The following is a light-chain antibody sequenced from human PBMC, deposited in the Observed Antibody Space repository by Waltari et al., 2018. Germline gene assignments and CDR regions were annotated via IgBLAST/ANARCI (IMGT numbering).Light chain of an antibody. V-gene: IGLV2-23*01. CDR2: EGS. CDR3: CSYAGISTVV. J-gene: IGLJ2*01. CDR1: RSAVGSYTL. Sequence: QSALTHPASVSGSPGQSITFSSTATRSAVGSYTLVPWYQQYPGKAPKLMIYEGSKRPSGVSNRFSGSKSGNTASLTISGLRAEDDAYYYCCSYAGISTVVFGGGTKLTLL.